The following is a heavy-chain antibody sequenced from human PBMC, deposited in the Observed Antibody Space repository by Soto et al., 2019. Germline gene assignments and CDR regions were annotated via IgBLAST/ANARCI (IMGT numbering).Heavy chain of an antibody. Sequence: QVQMVHSGPEVKKPGASVKLSCKTSGYTFTNFGINWVRQAPGQGLEWMGWISTDKGNTNYAQKFQGRVTMTTDTATSRGYMELRSLRSDDTALFYCATRSAAFDYWGQGTLVTVSS. CDR2: ISTDKGNT. CDR3: ATRSAAFDY. V-gene: IGHV1-18*01. CDR1: GYTFTNFG. D-gene: IGHD3-16*02. J-gene: IGHJ4*02.